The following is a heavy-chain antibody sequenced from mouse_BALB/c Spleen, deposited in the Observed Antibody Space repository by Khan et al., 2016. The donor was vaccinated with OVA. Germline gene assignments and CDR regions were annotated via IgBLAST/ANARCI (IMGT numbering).Heavy chain of an antibody. CDR2: ILPGSGST. Sequence: QVRLQQSGAELMKPGASVKISCKATGYTFSSYWIEWVKQRPGHGLEWIGEILPGSGSTNYNERFKGKATFTADTSSNPVYMQLSSLTSDDSAVYYCARYGNHYYFDVWGAGTTVTVSS. J-gene: IGHJ1*01. CDR1: GYTFSSYW. V-gene: IGHV1-9*01. CDR3: ARYGNHYYFDV. D-gene: IGHD2-1*01.